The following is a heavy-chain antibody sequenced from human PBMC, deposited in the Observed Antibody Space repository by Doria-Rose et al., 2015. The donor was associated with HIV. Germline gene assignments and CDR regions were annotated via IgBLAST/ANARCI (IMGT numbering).Heavy chain of an antibody. V-gene: IGHV2-26*01. Sequence: QVTLKESGPVLVKPTETLTLTCTVSGVSLSSLGMGVSWIRQPPGKALEWLANIFSDDERSYKTSLKSRLTISRGTSKSQVVITMTDMDPVDTATYYCARIKSSRWYHKYYFDFWGQGTLVIVSA. CDR2: IFSDDER. CDR3: ARIKSSRWYHKYYFDF. CDR1: GVSLSSLGMG. J-gene: IGHJ4*02. D-gene: IGHD6-13*01.